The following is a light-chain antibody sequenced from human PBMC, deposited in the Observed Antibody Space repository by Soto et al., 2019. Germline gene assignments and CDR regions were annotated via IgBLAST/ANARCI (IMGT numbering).Light chain of an antibody. Sequence: QSALTQPSSASGSPGMSVTLSCSGTDNDVGRYDYVSWYQQHPGKAPKLLIYEVSKRPSGVPDRFSASKSGNTASLTVSGLQGEDEADYYCMSYVGGNSVAFGGGTKLTVL. CDR1: DNDVGRYDY. J-gene: IGLJ2*01. V-gene: IGLV2-8*01. CDR2: EVS. CDR3: MSYVGGNSVA.